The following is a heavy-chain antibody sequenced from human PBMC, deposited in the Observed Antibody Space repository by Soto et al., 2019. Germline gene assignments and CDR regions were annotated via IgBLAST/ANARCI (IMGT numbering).Heavy chain of an antibody. J-gene: IGHJ6*02. CDR3: AREWMTTVTTSCGSCQRYGMHV. Sequence: PGGSLRLSCAASGFTFSTYAMIWVRQAPGKGLEWVSYISSSGSTIYYADSVKGRFTISRDNAKNSLYLQMNSLRAEDTAVYYCAREWMTTVTTSCGSCQRYGMHVWGQGTTVTVSS. CDR2: ISSSGSTI. D-gene: IGHD4-4*01. V-gene: IGHV3-48*04. CDR1: GFTFSTYA.